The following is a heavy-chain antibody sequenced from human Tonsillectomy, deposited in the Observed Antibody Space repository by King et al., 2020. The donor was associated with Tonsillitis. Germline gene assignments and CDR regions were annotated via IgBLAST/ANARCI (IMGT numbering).Heavy chain of an antibody. D-gene: IGHD1-26*01. Sequence: VQLVESGGIFVQPGRSLRLSCASSGFTFDDYAMHWVRQAPGKGLVWVSGISWNSGSIDSADSVKGRFTISRDNAKNSLYLQMNSLRAEDTALYYCAKDIRYCGSNFDYWGQGTLVTVSS. CDR2: ISWNSGSI. J-gene: IGHJ4*02. CDR3: AKDIRYCGSNFDY. V-gene: IGHV3-9*01. CDR1: GFTFDDYA.